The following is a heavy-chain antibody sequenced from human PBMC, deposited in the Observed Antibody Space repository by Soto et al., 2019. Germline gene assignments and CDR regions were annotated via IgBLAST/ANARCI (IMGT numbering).Heavy chain of an antibody. CDR1: GYTFTSYY. CDR3: ASRSPRGYSYGYDYYYGMDV. CDR2: INPSGGST. Sequence: ASVKVSCKASGYTFTSYYMHWVRQAPGQGLEWMGIINPSGGSTSYAQKLQGRVTMTRDTSTSTVYMELSSLRSEDTAVYYCASRSPRGYSYGYDYYYGMDVWGQGTTVTVSS. J-gene: IGHJ6*02. V-gene: IGHV1-46*01. D-gene: IGHD5-18*01.